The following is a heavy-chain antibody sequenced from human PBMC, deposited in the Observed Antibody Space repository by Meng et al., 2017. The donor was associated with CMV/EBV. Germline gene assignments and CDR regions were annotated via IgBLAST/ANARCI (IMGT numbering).Heavy chain of an antibody. V-gene: IGHV3-30-3*01. J-gene: IGHJ4*02. CDR1: GFTFSSYA. Sequence: GGSLRLSCAASGFTFSSYAMSWVRQAPGKGLEWVAVISYDGSNKYYADSVKGRFTISRDNSKNTLYLQMNSLRAEDTAVYYCARDLGYGDYVGYFDYWGQGTLVTVSS. CDR3: ARDLGYGDYVGYFDY. CDR2: ISYDGSNK. D-gene: IGHD4-17*01.